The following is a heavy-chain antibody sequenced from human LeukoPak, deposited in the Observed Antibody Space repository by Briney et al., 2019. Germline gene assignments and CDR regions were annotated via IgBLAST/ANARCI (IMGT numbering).Heavy chain of an antibody. V-gene: IGHV1-2*02. CDR1: GYTFTGYY. Sequence: ASVKVSCKASGYTFTGYYMHWVRQAPGQGLEWMGWINPNSGGTNYAQKFQGRVTMTRDTSISTAYMELSRLRSDDTAAYYCARGIVGATKALSYYYYYYMDVWGKGTTVTISS. D-gene: IGHD1-26*01. CDR3: ARGIVGATKALSYYYYYYMDV. J-gene: IGHJ6*03. CDR2: INPNSGGT.